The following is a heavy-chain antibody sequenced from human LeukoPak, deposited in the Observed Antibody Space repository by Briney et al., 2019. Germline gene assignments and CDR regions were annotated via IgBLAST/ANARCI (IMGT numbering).Heavy chain of an antibody. D-gene: IGHD3-10*01. CDR3: AKDCLTGSYGYFDY. J-gene: IGHJ4*02. CDR1: GFSFSIYA. V-gene: IGHV3-23*01. CDR2: ISGSGGDK. Sequence: GGSLRLSCAASGFSFSIYAMSWVRQAPGKGLEWVSTISGSGGDKYYADSVKGRFTISRDNSENTLYLQMNSLRAEDTAVYYCAKDCLTGSYGYFDYWGLGALATVSS.